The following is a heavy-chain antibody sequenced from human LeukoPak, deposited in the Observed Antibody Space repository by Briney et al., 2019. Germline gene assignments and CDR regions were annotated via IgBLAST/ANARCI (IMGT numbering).Heavy chain of an antibody. CDR1: GGTFSSYA. Sequence: ASVKVSCKASGGTFSSYAISWVRQAPGQGLEWMGRIIPILGIANYAQKFQGRVTITADKSTSTAYMELSSLRSEDTAVYYCAREGSITMVRWFDPWGQGTLVTVSS. J-gene: IGHJ5*02. CDR2: IIPILGIA. V-gene: IGHV1-69*04. CDR3: AREGSITMVRWFDP. D-gene: IGHD3-10*01.